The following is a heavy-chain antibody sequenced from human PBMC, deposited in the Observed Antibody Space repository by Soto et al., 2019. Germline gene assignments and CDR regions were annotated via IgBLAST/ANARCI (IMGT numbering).Heavy chain of an antibody. CDR1: GASISGYY. CDR3: VRDGTKTLRDWFDP. Sequence: SETLSLTCTVSGASISGYYWSWIRKSAGKGLEWIGRIYATGTTDYNPSLKSRVMMSVDTSKKQFSLRLRSVTAADTAVYYCVRDGTKTLRDWFDPWGQGVSVTVSS. D-gene: IGHD1-1*01. J-gene: IGHJ5*02. V-gene: IGHV4-4*07. CDR2: IYATGTT.